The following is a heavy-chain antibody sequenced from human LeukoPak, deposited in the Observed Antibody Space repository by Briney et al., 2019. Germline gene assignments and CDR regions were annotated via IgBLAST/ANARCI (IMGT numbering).Heavy chain of an antibody. J-gene: IGHJ6*03. Sequence: SETLSLTCAVYGGSFSGYYWSWIRQPPGKGLEWIGEINHSGSTNYNPSLKSRVPISVDPSKNQFSLKLSSVTAAGTAVYYCARVVTIFGVVPDYYYYYYMDVWGKGTTVTVSS. CDR3: ARVVTIFGVVPDYYYYYYMDV. D-gene: IGHD3-3*01. V-gene: IGHV4-34*01. CDR2: INHSGST. CDR1: GGSFSGYY.